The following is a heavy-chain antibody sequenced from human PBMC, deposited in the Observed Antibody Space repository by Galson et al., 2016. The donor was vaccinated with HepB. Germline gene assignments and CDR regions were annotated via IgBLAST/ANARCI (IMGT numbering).Heavy chain of an antibody. CDR1: GGSISSSSYY. V-gene: IGHV4-39*01. D-gene: IGHD2-15*01. CDR3: ARRYCSGGSCLPYYFDY. CDR2: IYYSAST. J-gene: IGHJ4*02. Sequence: SETLSLTCSVSGGSISSSSYYWGWIRQPPGKGLEWIGSIYYSASTYYNPPLKSRVTISVGTSKNQFSLKLTSVTAADTAVYYCARRYCSGGSCLPYYFDYWGQGTLVTVSS.